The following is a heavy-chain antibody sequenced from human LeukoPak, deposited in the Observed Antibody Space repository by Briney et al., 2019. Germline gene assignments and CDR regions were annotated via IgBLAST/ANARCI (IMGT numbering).Heavy chain of an antibody. CDR2: INHSGST. J-gene: IGHJ4*02. V-gene: IGHV4-34*01. Sequence: SETLSLTCAVYGGSFSGYYWSWIRQPPGKGLEWIGEINHSGSTNYNPSLKSRVTISVDTSKNQFSLELSSVTAADTAVYYCARGGRLGYCSSTSCYLRHWGQGTLVTVSS. CDR3: ARGGRLGYCSSTSCYLRH. D-gene: IGHD2-2*01. CDR1: GGSFSGYY.